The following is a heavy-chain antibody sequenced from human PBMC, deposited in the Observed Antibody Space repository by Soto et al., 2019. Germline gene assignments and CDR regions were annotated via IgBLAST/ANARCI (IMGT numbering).Heavy chain of an antibody. J-gene: IGHJ3*02. CDR3: ARTSHGDDAFDI. CDR1: GGSISSSSYY. CDR2: IYYSGST. V-gene: IGHV4-39*01. Sequence: AAETLSLTCTVSGGSISSSSYYWGWIRQPPGKGLEWIGSIYYSGSTYYNPSLKSRVTISVDTSKNQFSLKLSSVTAADTAVYYCARTSHGDDAFDIWGQGTMVTVSS. D-gene: IGHD2-2*01.